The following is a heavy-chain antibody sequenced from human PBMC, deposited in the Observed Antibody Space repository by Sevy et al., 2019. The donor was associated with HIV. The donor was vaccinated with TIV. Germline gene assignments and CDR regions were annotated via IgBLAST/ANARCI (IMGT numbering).Heavy chain of an antibody. CDR3: ARDLGGYSWRPYYLDS. V-gene: IGHV3-7*01. Sequence: GGSLRLSCAASGFTFTDYWMSWVRQTPGKGLEWVATIKQNESEKYYVDSVKGRFAISRDNGRNSVSLQMNSLRAEDTALYYGARDLGGYSWRPYYLDSWGQGTLVTVSS. D-gene: IGHD5-18*01. CDR1: GFTFTDYW. J-gene: IGHJ4*02. CDR2: IKQNESEK.